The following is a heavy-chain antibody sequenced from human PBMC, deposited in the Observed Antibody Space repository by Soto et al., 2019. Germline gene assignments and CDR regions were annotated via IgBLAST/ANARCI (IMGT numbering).Heavy chain of an antibody. CDR3: AKSPLGYCSGGSCYPPHYFDY. Sequence: EVQLLDSGGGLVQPGGSLRLSCAASGFTFSNYAMSWVRQAPGKGLEWVSGVGGSGDSTYYADSVKGRFTISRDNSKDTLYLQMKRLRAEDTAVYYCAKSPLGYCSGGSCYPPHYFDYWGQGTLVTVSS. J-gene: IGHJ4*02. V-gene: IGHV3-23*01. CDR1: GFTFSNYA. CDR2: VGGSGDST. D-gene: IGHD2-15*01.